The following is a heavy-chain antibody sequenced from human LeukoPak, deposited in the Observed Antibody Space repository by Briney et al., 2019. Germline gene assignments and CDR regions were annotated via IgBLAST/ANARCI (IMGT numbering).Heavy chain of an antibody. V-gene: IGHV4-4*07. J-gene: IGHJ4*02. D-gene: IGHD5-24*01. CDR3: ARKDGDG. Sequence: PSETLSLTCTVSGGSISSYYWSWIRPPAGKGREWIGRIYNSGSTNYNPSLRGRVTISLDTSKNQVSLKLSSVTAADTAIYYCARKDGDGWGQGTLVTVSS. CDR1: GGSISSYY. CDR2: IYNSGST.